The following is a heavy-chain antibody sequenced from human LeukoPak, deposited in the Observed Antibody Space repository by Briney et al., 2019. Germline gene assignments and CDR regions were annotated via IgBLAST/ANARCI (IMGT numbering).Heavy chain of an antibody. D-gene: IGHD1-1*01. CDR3: ARHRNAYRFDHYFDY. CDR1: GGSISSGDYY. J-gene: IGHJ4*02. V-gene: IGHV4-61*08. Sequence: KSSETLSLTCTVSGGSISSGDYYWGWIRQPPGKGLEWIGYIYYSGSTNYNPSLKSRVTISVDTSRNQFSLKLSSVTAADTAVYYCARHRNAYRFDHYFDYWGQGTPVTVSS. CDR2: IYYSGST.